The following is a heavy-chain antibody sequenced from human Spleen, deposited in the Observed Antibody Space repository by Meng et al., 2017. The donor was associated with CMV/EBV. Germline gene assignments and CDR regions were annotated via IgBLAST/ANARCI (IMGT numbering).Heavy chain of an antibody. D-gene: IGHD6-13*01. CDR2: ITASGGST. CDR3: AKAFSASWYREYYDD. J-gene: IGHJ4*02. V-gene: IGHV3-23*01. CDR1: EFTFSNYA. Sequence: GESLKISCAASEFTFSNYAMRWVRQAPGRGLAWVSAITASGGSTYYADSVKGRFTVSRDNAKNTLYLQMNSLRAEDTALYYCAKAFSASWYREYYDDWGQGTLVTVST.